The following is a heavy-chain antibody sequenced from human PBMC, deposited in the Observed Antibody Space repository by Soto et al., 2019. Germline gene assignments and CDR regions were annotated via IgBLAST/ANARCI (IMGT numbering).Heavy chain of an antibody. CDR3: ARRYCSSTSCLIDY. D-gene: IGHD2-2*01. J-gene: IGHJ4*02. V-gene: IGHV3-48*04. Sequence: EVQLMESGGGLVRPGGSLRLSCAASGFSVSGYSMNWVRQAPGKGLEWISYISSSGSTIYYADSVKGRFTISRDNAKNSLYLQMNSLRAEDTAVYYCARRYCSSTSCLIDYWGQGTLVTVSS. CDR1: GFSVSGYS. CDR2: ISSSGSTI.